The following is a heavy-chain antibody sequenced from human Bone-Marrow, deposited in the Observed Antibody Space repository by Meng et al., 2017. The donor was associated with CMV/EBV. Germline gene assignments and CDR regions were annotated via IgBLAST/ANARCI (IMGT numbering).Heavy chain of an antibody. V-gene: IGHV3-11*01. CDR3: ARGQGNCGGDCYSVNY. CDR2: ISSSGSII. Sequence: SGFTFSDYYRSWIRQAPGKGLEWVSYISSSGSIINYGDSVKSRFTISRDNAKNSLYLQMNSLRAEDTAVYYCARGQGNCGGDCYSVNYWGHGTLVTVSS. CDR1: GFTFSDYY. D-gene: IGHD2-21*02. J-gene: IGHJ4*01.